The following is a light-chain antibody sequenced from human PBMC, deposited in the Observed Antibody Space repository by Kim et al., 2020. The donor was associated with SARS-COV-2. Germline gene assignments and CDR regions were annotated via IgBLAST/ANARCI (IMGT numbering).Light chain of an antibody. CDR3: AAWDDILNGSV. CDR1: RSNIGSNP. J-gene: IGLJ1*01. V-gene: IGLV1-44*01. CDR2: TNN. Sequence: GRTGTDACSGSRSNIGSNPVNWYQQLPGTAPTLLLYTNNQRPSGVPDRCSGSKSGTSASLAISGLQSEDEADYYCAAWDDILNGSVFGTGTKVTVL.